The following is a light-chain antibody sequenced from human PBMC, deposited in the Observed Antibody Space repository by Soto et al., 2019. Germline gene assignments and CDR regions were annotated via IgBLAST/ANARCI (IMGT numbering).Light chain of an antibody. CDR3: PQSYSSPPR. CDR1: QSISNH. V-gene: IGKV1-39*01. Sequence: IQRTQSPSSLSASVEDRVIITCRASQSISNHLNWYQQKPGKAPKLLIFAASSLQSGVPSRFSGSRSGPDFTLTISSLQPEDFATYYCPQSYSSPPRFGQGAKVDIK. J-gene: IGKJ1*01. CDR2: AAS.